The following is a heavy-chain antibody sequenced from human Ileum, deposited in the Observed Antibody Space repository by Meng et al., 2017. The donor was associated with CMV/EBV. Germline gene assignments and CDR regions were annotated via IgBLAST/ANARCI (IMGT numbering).Heavy chain of an antibody. D-gene: IGHD6-13*01. Sequence: GESLKISCAASGFTFSSYDMHWVRQATGKGLEWVSAIGTAGDTYYPGSVKGRFTISRDNSKNTLYLQMNSLRAEDTAVYYCAKVWYFLDIAAAGTPGDSDYWGQGTLVTVSS. CDR3: AKVWYFLDIAAAGTPGDSDY. CDR2: IGTAGDT. J-gene: IGHJ4*02. V-gene: IGHV3-13*01. CDR1: GFTFSSYD.